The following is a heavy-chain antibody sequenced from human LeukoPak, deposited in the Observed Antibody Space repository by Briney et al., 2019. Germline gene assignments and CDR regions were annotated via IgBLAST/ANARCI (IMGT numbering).Heavy chain of an antibody. CDR1: GFTFSSYA. D-gene: IGHD1-1*01. V-gene: IGHV3-30-3*01. CDR3: ARGDWNDGVYFDY. Sequence: PGGSLRLSCAASGFTFSSYAMHWVRQAPGKGLEWVAVISYDGSNKYYADSVKGRFTISRDNSKNTLYLQMNSLRAEDTAVYYCARGDWNDGVYFDYWGQGTLVTVSS. J-gene: IGHJ4*02. CDR2: ISYDGSNK.